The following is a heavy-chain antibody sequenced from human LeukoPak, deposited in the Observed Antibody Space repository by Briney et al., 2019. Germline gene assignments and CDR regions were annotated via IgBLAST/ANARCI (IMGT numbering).Heavy chain of an antibody. Sequence: GGSLRLSCAASGFTFSSYGMHWVRQAPGKGLEWVAFIRYDGSNKYYADSVKGRFTISRDNSKNTPYLQMNSLRAEDTAVYYCASTLHIAAAGNTRNNAFDIWGQGTMVTVSS. CDR2: IRYDGSNK. V-gene: IGHV3-30*02. CDR3: ASTLHIAAAGNTRNNAFDI. J-gene: IGHJ3*02. CDR1: GFTFSSYG. D-gene: IGHD6-13*01.